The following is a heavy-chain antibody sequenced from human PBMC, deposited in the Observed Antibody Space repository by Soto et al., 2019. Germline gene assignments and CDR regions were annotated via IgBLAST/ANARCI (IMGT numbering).Heavy chain of an antibody. V-gene: IGHV3-23*01. D-gene: IGHD2-8*02. CDR1: GFTFSSYA. CDR3: AKELTGGQFNY. CDR2: ITGSGGTT. J-gene: IGHJ4*02. Sequence: EVQLLESGGGLVQPGGSLRLSCAASGFTFSSYAMSWVRQAPGKGLEWVSAITGSGGTTFYADSVKGRCTISRDNSKNTLYLQMNSLRAEDTAVYYCAKELTGGQFNYWGQGTLVTVSS.